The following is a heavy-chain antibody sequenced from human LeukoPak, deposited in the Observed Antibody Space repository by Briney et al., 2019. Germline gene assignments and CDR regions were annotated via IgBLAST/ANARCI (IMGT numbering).Heavy chain of an antibody. CDR1: GDSISSYY. D-gene: IGHD5-18*01. CDR2: IYYTGST. J-gene: IGHJ4*02. CDR3: ARDTHSSNIRIFDY. V-gene: IGHV4-59*01. Sequence: PSETLSLTCTVSGDSISSYYWIWIRQPPGKGLEWIGYIYYTGSTNYSPSLKSRVTISVDTSKNQFSLKLNSVTAADTAVYYCARDTHSSNIRIFDYWGQGTLVTVSS.